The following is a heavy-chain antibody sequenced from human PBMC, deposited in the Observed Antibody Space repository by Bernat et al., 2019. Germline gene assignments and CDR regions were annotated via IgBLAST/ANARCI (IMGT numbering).Heavy chain of an antibody. CDR2: IYYSGST. D-gene: IGHD1-26*01. CDR3: ARDGYSGSLIDY. CDR1: GGSISSYY. J-gene: IGHJ4*02. V-gene: IGHV4-59*12. Sequence: QVQLQESGPGLVKPSETLSLTCTVSGGSISSYYWSWIRQPPGKGLEWIGYIYYSGSTNYNPSLKSRVTIAVDTSKNQFSLELSSVTAADTAVYYCARDGYSGSLIDYWGQGTLVTVSS.